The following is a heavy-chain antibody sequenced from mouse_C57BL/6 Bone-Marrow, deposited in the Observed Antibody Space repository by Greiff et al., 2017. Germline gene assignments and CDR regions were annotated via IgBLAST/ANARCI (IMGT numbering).Heavy chain of an antibody. Sequence: QVQLQQPGAELVKPGASVKLSCKASGYTFTSYWMQWVKQRPGQGLEWIGEIDPFDYSTTYNKKFKGKATLTVDTSSSTAYMQLSSLTSEDSAVYYCARGLPNYFDYWGQGTTLTVSS. CDR3: ARGLPNYFDY. J-gene: IGHJ2*01. V-gene: IGHV1-50*01. CDR2: IDPFDYST. D-gene: IGHD2-4*01. CDR1: GYTFTSYW.